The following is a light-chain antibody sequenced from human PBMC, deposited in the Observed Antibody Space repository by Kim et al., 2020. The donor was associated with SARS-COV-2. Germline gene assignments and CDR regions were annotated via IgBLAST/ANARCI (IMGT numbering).Light chain of an antibody. J-gene: IGLJ1*01. Sequence: LGQTVRTTWQGDSLRTDSATWYQQKPGQAPVLVVYGNGPLASAIPGRFSGSSSGNTASLPITGARTEDGAVYYCHSRDSRLRNNYLFGPGTQVTVL. CDR2: GNG. CDR1: SLRTDS. CDR3: HSRDSRLRNNYL. V-gene: IGLV3-19*01.